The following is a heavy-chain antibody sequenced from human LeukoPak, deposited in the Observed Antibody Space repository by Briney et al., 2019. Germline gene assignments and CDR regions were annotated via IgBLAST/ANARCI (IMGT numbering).Heavy chain of an antibody. CDR2: ITSPVGRI. J-gene: IGHJ4*02. D-gene: IGHD6-19*01. V-gene: IGHV3-21*04. CDR1: GFTFSTYS. CDR3: ARDRGAVAATWFDY. Sequence: GGSLRLSCAASGFTFSTYSMNWVRQAPGKGLEWVSSITSPVGRIYYADSLKGRITISRDNAKNSLYLQMDGLRAEDTAVYYCARDRGAVAATWFDYWGQGTLVTVSS.